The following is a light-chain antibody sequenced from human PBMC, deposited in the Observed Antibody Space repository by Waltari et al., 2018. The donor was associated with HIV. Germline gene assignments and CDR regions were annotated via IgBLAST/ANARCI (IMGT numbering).Light chain of an antibody. V-gene: IGKV1D-13*01. CDR2: DAS. J-gene: IGKJ4*01. CDR1: QGISSA. CDR3: QQFNHYPPL. Sequence: AIQLTQSPPSLSASVGDSVTITCRASQGISSALAGYQQRPGKPPNLLIYDASTLEGGVPSRFSGSGSGTDFTLTISSLQPEDSATYYCQQFNHYPPLFGGGTKVAI.